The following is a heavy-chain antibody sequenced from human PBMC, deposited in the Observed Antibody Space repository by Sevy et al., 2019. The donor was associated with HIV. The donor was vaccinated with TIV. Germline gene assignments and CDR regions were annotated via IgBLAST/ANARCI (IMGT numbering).Heavy chain of an antibody. V-gene: IGHV1-46*01. CDR3: ARGSSSGWGYYYYYYMDV. CDR2: INPSGGST. D-gene: IGHD6-19*01. J-gene: IGHJ6*03. CDR1: GYTFTSYY. Sequence: ASVKVSCKASGYTFTSYYMHWVRQAPGQGLEWMGIINPSGGSTSYAQKFQGRVTMTRDTSTSTVYMELSSLSSEDTAVYYCARGSSSGWGYYYYYYMDVWGKGTTVTFSS.